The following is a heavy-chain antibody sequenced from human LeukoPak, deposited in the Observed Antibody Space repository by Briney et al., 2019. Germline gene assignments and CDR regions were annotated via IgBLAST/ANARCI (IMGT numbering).Heavy chain of an antibody. CDR1: GGSISSSSYY. J-gene: IGHJ4*02. D-gene: IGHD3-9*01. V-gene: IGHV4-39*07. CDR2: INHSGST. Sequence: SETLSLTCTVSGGSISSSSYYWGWIRQPPGKGLEWIGEINHSGSTNYNPSLKSRVTISVDTSKNQFSLKLSSVTAADTAVYYCARGLLRYFDLSFEGFDYWGQGTLITVSS. CDR3: ARGLLRYFDLSFEGFDY.